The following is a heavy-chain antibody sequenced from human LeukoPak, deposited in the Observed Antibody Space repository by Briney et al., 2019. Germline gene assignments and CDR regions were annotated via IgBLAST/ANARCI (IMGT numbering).Heavy chain of an antibody. CDR2: IYYSGST. CDR1: GGSISSSSYY. D-gene: IGHD1-26*01. V-gene: IGHV4-39*01. Sequence: SETLSLTCTVSGGSISSSSYYWGWIRQPPGKGLEWIGSIYYSGSTYYNPSLKSRVTISVDTSKNQFSLKLSSVTAADTAVYYCTRPIVGATVNYYMDVWGKGTTVTVSS. J-gene: IGHJ6*03. CDR3: TRPIVGATVNYYMDV.